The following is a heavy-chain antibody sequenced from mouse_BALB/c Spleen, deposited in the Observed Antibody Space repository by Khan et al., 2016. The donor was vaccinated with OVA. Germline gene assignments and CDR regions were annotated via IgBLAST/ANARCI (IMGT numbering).Heavy chain of an antibody. D-gene: IGHD4-1*01. Sequence: VQLKQSGTVLARPGDSVKMSCKASGYTFTSYWMHWVKQRPGQGLEWIGDIYPGNTDTNYNQKFKGKAKLTAVTSTSTSYMELSSLTNEDSAFYYCTRRNWDVAWFAYWGQGTLVTVSA. V-gene: IGHV1-5*01. CDR3: TRRNWDVAWFAY. CDR2: IYPGNTDT. J-gene: IGHJ3*01. CDR1: GYTFTSYW.